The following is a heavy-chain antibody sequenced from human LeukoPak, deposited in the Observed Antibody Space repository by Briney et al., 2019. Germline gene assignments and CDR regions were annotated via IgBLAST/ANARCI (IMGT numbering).Heavy chain of an antibody. CDR1: GGSFSGYQ. J-gene: IGHJ4*02. CDR2: INHSGST. Sequence: SETLSLTCAVYGGSFSGYQWTWIRQPPGKGLEWIGQINHSGSTNYNPSLKSRVTISVDTSKNQFSLKLSLETAADTAVYYCARGAPGYWGQGTLVTVSS. CDR3: ARGAPGY. V-gene: IGHV4-34*01.